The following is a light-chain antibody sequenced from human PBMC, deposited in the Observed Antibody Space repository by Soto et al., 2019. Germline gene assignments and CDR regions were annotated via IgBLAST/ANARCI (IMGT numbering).Light chain of an antibody. CDR1: QSVSSY. CDR3: QQRSNWPIT. V-gene: IGKV3-11*01. J-gene: IGKJ5*01. Sequence: EIVLPKSPATLSLSPGERATLSCRASQSVSSYLAWYQQKPGQAPRLLIYDASNRATGIPARFSGSGSGTDFTLTISSLEPEDFAVYYCQQRSNWPITFGQGTRLEIK. CDR2: DAS.